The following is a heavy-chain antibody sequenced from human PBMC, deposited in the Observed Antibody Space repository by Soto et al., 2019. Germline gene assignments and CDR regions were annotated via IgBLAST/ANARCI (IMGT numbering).Heavy chain of an antibody. V-gene: IGHV3-23*01. J-gene: IGHJ6*03. D-gene: IGHD6-19*01. CDR1: GFTFSSYA. CDR2: FSGSGVST. CDR3: AKDLVADSGWTPFPYYMDV. Sequence: PGGSLRLSCAASGFTFSSYAMSWVRQAPGKGLEWVSVFSGSGVSTYYADSLKGRFTISRDNSKNTLYLQMNSLRAEDTAVYYCAKDLVADSGWTPFPYYMDVWGKGTTVTVSS.